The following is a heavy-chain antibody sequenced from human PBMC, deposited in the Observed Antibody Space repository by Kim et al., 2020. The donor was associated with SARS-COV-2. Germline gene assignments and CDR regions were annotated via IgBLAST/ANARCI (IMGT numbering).Heavy chain of an antibody. CDR3: ARDSPDGSGSHYINLFPGSFDV. Sequence: GGSLRLSCAASGFTFSNYAIYWVRQAPGKGLEWVAVISYDGSNKHYAASVRGRFTISRDNSKNTLYLQMNSLKPEDTAVYYCARDSPDGSGSHYINLFPGSFDVWGQGTLVTVSS. D-gene: IGHD3-10*01. V-gene: IGHV3-30*04. CDR2: ISYDGSNK. CDR1: GFTFSNYA. J-gene: IGHJ4*02.